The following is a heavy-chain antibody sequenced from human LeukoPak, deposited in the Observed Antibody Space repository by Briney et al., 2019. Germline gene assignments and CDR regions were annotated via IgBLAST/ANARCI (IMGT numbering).Heavy chain of an antibody. CDR3: ARGASDYGDYEGYFDY. CDR1: GYTFTGYY. Sequence: ASVKVSCKASGYTFTGYYMHWVRQAPGQGLEWMGWINPNSGGTNYAQKFQGRVTMTRDTSISTAYMELSRLRSDDTAVYYCARGASDYGDYEGYFDYWGQGTLVTVSS. V-gene: IGHV1-2*02. CDR2: INPNSGGT. J-gene: IGHJ4*02. D-gene: IGHD4-17*01.